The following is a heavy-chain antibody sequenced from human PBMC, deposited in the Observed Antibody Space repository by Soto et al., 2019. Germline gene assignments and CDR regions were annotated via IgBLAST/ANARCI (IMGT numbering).Heavy chain of an antibody. D-gene: IGHD3-22*01. J-gene: IGHJ4*02. CDR1: GFTFSSYG. CDR3: ARGVPVPRYYYDSSGYYY. CDR2: IWYDGSNK. Sequence: GGSLRLSCAASGFTFSSYGMHWVRQAPGKGLEWVAVIWYDGSNKYYADSVKGRFTISRDNSKNTLYLQMNSLRAEDTAVYYCARGVPVPRYYYDSSGYYYWGQGTLVTVSS. V-gene: IGHV3-33*01.